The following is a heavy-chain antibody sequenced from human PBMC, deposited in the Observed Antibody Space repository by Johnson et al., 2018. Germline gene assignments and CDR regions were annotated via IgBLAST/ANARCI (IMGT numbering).Heavy chain of an antibody. CDR1: GGTFSSYA. Sequence: VQLVESGAEVKKPGSSVKVSCKASGGTFSSYAISWVRQAPGQGLEWMGGIIPIFGTANYAQKFQGRVTITADESTSTAYMELSSLRSEDRAVYYWSRGTHYYDSSGYYYSLDYYYGMDVWGQGTTVTVSS. J-gene: IGHJ6*02. CDR2: IIPIFGTA. CDR3: SRGTHYYDSSGYYYSLDYYYGMDV. D-gene: IGHD3-22*01. V-gene: IGHV1-69*01.